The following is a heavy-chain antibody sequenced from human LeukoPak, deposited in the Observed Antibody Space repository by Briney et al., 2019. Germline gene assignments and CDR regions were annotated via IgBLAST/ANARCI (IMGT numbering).Heavy chain of an antibody. CDR2: IYSGGST. J-gene: IGHJ4*02. Sequence: PGGSLRLSCAASGFTVSSNDMSWVRQAPGKGLECISVIYSGGSTDYADSVEGRLTISRDNSKNTLYLQMNSLRAEDTAVYYCARVVDHDYGDYYLDYWGQGTLVTVSS. CDR1: GFTVSSND. D-gene: IGHD4-17*01. V-gene: IGHV3-53*01. CDR3: ARVVDHDYGDYYLDY.